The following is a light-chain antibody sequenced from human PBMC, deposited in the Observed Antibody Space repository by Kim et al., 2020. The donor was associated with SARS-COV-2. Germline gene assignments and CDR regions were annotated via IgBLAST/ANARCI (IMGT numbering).Light chain of an antibody. J-gene: IGLJ1*01. CDR1: STNIGKNY. CDR2: DNN. Sequence: KVTSSCSGSSTNIGKNYVSWYQQLPGTAPKLLMYDNNKRPSGIPDRFSGSKSGTSATLGITGLQTGDEADYYCGTWDNSLSAGYVFGTGTKVTVL. V-gene: IGLV1-51*01. CDR3: GTWDNSLSAGYV.